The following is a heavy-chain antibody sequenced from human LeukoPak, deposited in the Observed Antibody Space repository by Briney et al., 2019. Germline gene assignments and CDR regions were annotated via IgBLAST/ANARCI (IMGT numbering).Heavy chain of an antibody. J-gene: IGHJ4*02. V-gene: IGHV1-2*02. CDR1: GYTFTAYY. CDR2: INPNTGGT. CDR3: ARDDSFQFDS. Sequence: ASVKVSCKASGYTFTAYYMHWVRQAPGQGLEWMGWINPNTGGTNYAQKFQGRVTMTRATSISTAYMELSSLTSDDTAEYYCARDDSFQFDSWGQGTLVTVSS. D-gene: IGHD5-18*01.